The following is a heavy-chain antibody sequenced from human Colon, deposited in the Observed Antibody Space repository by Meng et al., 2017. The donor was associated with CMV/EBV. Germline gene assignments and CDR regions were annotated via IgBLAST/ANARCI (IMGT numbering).Heavy chain of an antibody. V-gene: IGHV3-7*01. CDR3: ARKWDLVRPGDY. J-gene: IGHJ4*02. Sequence: LTGAASGFTFSNHWMSWVRQAPGKGLEWVANIKQDGSEKYYVDSVKGRFTISRDNAKNSLYLQMNSLTVEDTAVYYCARKWDLVRPGDYWGQGTLVTVSS. CDR1: GFTFSNHW. CDR2: IKQDGSEK. D-gene: IGHD1-26*01.